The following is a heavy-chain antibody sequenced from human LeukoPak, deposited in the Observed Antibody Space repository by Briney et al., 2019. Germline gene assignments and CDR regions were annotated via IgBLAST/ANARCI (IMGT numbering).Heavy chain of an antibody. J-gene: IGHJ4*02. V-gene: IGHV4-59*01. CDR2: IYYSGST. CDR1: GGSISSYY. D-gene: IGHD5-24*01. CDR3: ARGGRDGYNYGY. Sequence: SETLSLTCTVSGGSISSYYWSWIRQPPGKGLEWIGYIYYSGSTNYNPSLKSRVTISVDTSKNQLSLKLSSVTAADTAVYYCARGGRDGYNYGYWGQGTLVTVSS.